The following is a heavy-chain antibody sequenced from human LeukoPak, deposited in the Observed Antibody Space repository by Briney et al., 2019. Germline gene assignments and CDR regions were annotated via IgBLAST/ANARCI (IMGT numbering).Heavy chain of an antibody. CDR1: GYSISSGYQ. J-gene: IGHJ3*02. V-gene: IGHV4-38-2*01. CDR3: ARLLRYDAFDI. Sequence: SETLSLTCGVSGYSISSGYQWAWIRQSPGKGLEWIGSIYHSGSAHYNPSLKSRVTISVETSKNQFSLNMYSVTAADTAVYYCARLLRYDAFDIWGQGTMVTVSS. CDR2: IYHSGSA. D-gene: IGHD3-9*01.